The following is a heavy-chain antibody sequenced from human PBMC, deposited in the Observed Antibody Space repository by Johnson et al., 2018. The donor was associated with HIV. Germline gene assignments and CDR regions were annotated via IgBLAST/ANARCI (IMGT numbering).Heavy chain of an antibody. CDR3: ARQAAAGAFDI. D-gene: IGHD6-13*01. J-gene: IGHJ3*02. CDR1: GFTF. V-gene: IGHV3-30*04. CDR2: ISYDGSNK. Sequence: QVQLVESGGGVVRPGGSLRLSCAASGFTFRARQAPGKGLEWVAVISYDGSNKYYADSVKGRFTISRDNSKNTLYLQMNSLRAEDTAVYYCARQAAAGAFDIWGQGTMVTVSS.